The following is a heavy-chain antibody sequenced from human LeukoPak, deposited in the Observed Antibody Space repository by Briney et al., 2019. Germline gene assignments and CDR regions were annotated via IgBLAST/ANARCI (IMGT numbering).Heavy chain of an antibody. Sequence: VSGPALVKPTQTLTLTCTFSGFSLSTRGMCVSWIRQPPGKALEWLARIDWDENKYYSTSLKTRLTISEDTSKNQVVLTMTNMDPVDTATYYCAAYYYDSSGSYYFDYWGQGALVTVSS. D-gene: IGHD3-22*01. V-gene: IGHV2-70*11. CDR1: GFSLSTRGMC. CDR3: AAYYYDSSGSYYFDY. CDR2: IDWDENK. J-gene: IGHJ4*02.